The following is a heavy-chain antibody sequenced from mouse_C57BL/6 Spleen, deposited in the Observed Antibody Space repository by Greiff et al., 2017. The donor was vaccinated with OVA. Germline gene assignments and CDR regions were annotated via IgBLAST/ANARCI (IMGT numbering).Heavy chain of an antibody. D-gene: IGHD1-1*01. J-gene: IGHJ2*01. CDR3: ARSSLLRAHYFDY. CDR1: GYAFSSSW. Sequence: VKVVESGPELVKPGASVKISCKASGYAFSSSWMNWVKQRPGKGLEWIGRIYPGDGDTNYNGKFKGKATLTADKSSSTAYMQLSSLTSEDSAVYFCARSSLLRAHYFDYWGQGTTLTVSS. V-gene: IGHV1-82*01. CDR2: IYPGDGDT.